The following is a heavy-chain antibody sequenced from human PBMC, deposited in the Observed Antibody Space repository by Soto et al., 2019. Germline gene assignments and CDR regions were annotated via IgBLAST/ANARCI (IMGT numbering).Heavy chain of an antibody. CDR2: ISGSGRSA. CDR3: AKEPYSTIWSAYSYFDY. CDR1: GFTFGSHA. V-gene: IGHV3-23*01. J-gene: IGHJ4*02. D-gene: IGHD3-3*01. Sequence: EVQLLESGGGLVQPGGSLRLSCAASGFTFGSHAMIWVRQAPGKGLEWVSAISGSGRSAYYADSVKGRFTISRDNSINPLYLQMNSLRAEDTALDYCAKEPYSTIWSAYSYFDYWGQGALVTVSS.